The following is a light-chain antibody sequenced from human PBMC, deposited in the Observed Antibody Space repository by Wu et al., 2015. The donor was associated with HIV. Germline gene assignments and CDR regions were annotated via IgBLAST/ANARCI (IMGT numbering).Light chain of an antibody. CDR2: DAS. V-gene: IGKV3-11*01. CDR1: QSVSAY. Sequence: EIVLTQSPATLSLSPGERAILSCRASQSVSAYLAWYQQHPGQAPRLLIYDASKRATGVPARFSGSGSGTDFTLTISSLEPEDFAVYYCQQRSNWPPTFGQGTKVEIK. CDR3: QQRSNWPPT. J-gene: IGKJ1*01.